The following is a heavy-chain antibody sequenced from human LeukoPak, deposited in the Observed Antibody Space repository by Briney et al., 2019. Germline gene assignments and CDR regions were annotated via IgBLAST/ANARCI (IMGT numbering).Heavy chain of an antibody. J-gene: IGHJ6*02. Sequence: GGSLRLSCAASGFTFSSYGMHWVRQAPGKGLEWVAVISYDGSNKYYADSVKGRFTISRDNSKTTLYLQMNSLRAEDTAVYYCATHQGKYCSSTSCLHTKYYYYGMDVWGQGTTVTVSS. CDR3: ATHQGKYCSSTSCLHTKYYYYGMDV. CDR2: ISYDGSNK. V-gene: IGHV3-30*03. D-gene: IGHD2-2*01. CDR1: GFTFSSYG.